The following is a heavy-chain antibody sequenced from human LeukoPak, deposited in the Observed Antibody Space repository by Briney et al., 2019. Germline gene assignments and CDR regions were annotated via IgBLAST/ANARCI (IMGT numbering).Heavy chain of an antibody. CDR2: IKQDGSEK. CDR3: ARSYRRWDQRFDY. J-gene: IGHJ4*02. D-gene: IGHD1-26*01. Sequence: GGSLRLSCAASGFTFSGSAMHWVRQAPGKGLEWVANIKQDGSEKYYVDSVKGRFTISRDNAKNSLYLQMNSLRAEDTAVYYCARSYRRWDQRFDYWGQGTLVTVSS. V-gene: IGHV3-7*01. CDR1: GFTFSGSA.